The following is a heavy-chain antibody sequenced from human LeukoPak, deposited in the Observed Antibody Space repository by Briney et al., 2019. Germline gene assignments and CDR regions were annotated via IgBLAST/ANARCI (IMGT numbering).Heavy chain of an antibody. J-gene: IGHJ4*02. CDR3: AKDREWELTPGD. V-gene: IGHV3-30*02. CDR1: GFTFSSYG. Sequence: GGSVRLSCAASGFTFSSYGMHWVRQAPGKGLEWVAFIRYDGSNKYYADSVKGRFTISRDNSKNTLYLQMNSLRAEDTAVYYCAKDREWELTPGDWGQGTLVTVSS. D-gene: IGHD1-26*01. CDR2: IRYDGSNK.